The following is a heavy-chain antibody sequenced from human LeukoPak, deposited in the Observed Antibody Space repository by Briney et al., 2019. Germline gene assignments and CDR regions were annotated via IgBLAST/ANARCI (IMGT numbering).Heavy chain of an antibody. V-gene: IGHV4-38-2*02. CDR3: ARVYYDILTGYYNPYYYYGMDV. D-gene: IGHD3-9*01. CDR2: IYHSVST. Sequence: SETLSLNCTVSGYYISSGYYWGWIRQPPGKGLVWIGRIYHSVSTYYNPSLKSRVTISVDTSKNQFSLKLSSVTAADTAVYYCARVYYDILTGYYNPYYYYGMDVWGQGTTVTVSS. J-gene: IGHJ6*02. CDR1: GYYISSGYY.